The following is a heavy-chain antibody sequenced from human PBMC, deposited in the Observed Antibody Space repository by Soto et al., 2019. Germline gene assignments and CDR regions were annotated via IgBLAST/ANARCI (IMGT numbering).Heavy chain of an antibody. D-gene: IGHD1-26*01. V-gene: IGHV1-69*01. J-gene: IGHJ6*02. CDR1: GGTFSSYA. Sequence: QVQLVQSGAEVKKPGSSVKVSCKASGGTFSSYAISWVRQAPGQGLEWMGGIIPIFGTANYAQKFQGRVTITADESTSTAYMELSSLRSEDTAVYYCARDGYSGSYYRGAPQGYYYYYGMDVWGQGTTVTVSS. CDR3: ARDGYSGSYYRGAPQGYYYYYGMDV. CDR2: IIPIFGTA.